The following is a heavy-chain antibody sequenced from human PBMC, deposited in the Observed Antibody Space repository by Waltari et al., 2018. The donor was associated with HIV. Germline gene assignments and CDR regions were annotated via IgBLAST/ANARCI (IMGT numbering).Heavy chain of an antibody. Sequence: QLHLQESGPGLVKPSETLALTCTVPGGSITRNDFYWAWIRQPPGTGLEWIGLMYNSGTTDYNPSLKSRVSMSRDTSKNRFSLRLHSVTAADTAIYYCARRGDGFNQHARLDHWGPGTLVTVSS. CDR2: MYNSGTT. J-gene: IGHJ4*02. V-gene: IGHV4-39*01. D-gene: IGHD2-2*01. CDR1: GGSITRNDFY. CDR3: ARRGDGFNQHARLDH.